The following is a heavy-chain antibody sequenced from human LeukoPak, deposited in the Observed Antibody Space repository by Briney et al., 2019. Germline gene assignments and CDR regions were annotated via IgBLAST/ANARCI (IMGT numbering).Heavy chain of an antibody. V-gene: IGHV3-21*04. D-gene: IGHD3-3*01. J-gene: IGHJ2*01. Sequence: PGGSLRLSCAASGFTFSSYSMNWVRQAPGKGLEWVSSINSMSNYIYYADSVKGRFTISRDNAKSSLYLQMNSLRAEDTAVYYCAKLEEWPWYFDLWGRGTLVTVSS. CDR3: AKLEEWPWYFDL. CDR2: INSMSNYI. CDR1: GFTFSSYS.